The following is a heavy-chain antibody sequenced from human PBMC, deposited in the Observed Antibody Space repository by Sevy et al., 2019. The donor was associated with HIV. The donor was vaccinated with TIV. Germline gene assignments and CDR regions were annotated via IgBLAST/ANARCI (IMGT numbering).Heavy chain of an antibody. CDR2: INSDGSST. D-gene: IGHD3-3*01. Sequence: GGSLRLSCAASGFTFSSYWMHWVRQAPGKGLVWVSRINSDGSSTSYADSVKGRFTISRDNAKNTLYLQMNSLRAEDTAVYYCARDMNDFWSGYNYGMDVWGQGTTVTVSS. V-gene: IGHV3-74*01. J-gene: IGHJ6*02. CDR3: ARDMNDFWSGYNYGMDV. CDR1: GFTFSSYW.